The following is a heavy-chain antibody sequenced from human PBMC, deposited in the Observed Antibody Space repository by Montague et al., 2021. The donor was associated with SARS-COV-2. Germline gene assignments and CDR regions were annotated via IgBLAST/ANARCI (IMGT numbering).Heavy chain of an antibody. CDR2: IYGGGAV. CDR3: VRDHPYGGPRGAYDT. V-gene: IGHV4-59*01. Sequence: SETLSLTCTVSGGSITGYYWSWLRRSPGKGLEWIAYIYGGGAVNYNPSLGSRVTISTDTSKNQLSLKVNSVTAADTAVYYCVRDHPYGGPRGAYDTWGQGTVVTVSS. CDR1: GGSITGYY. J-gene: IGHJ3*02. D-gene: IGHD4-23*01.